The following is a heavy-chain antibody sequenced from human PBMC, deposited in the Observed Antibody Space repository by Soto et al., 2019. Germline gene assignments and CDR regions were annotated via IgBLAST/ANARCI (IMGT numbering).Heavy chain of an antibody. CDR1: GYTFSTSG. CDR3: ARAGAAPYYYYGMDV. V-gene: IGHV1-18*01. Sequence: QVQLVQSGAEVRKPGASVKVSCKASGYTFSTSGMSWLRQAPGQGLEWMGWISTYNGDTNDAPKCQDRVNMTSDTSTSTVYMELRSLRSDDTAVYYCARAGAAPYYYYGMDVWGQGTRVTVSS. D-gene: IGHD2-15*01. CDR2: ISTYNGDT. J-gene: IGHJ6*02.